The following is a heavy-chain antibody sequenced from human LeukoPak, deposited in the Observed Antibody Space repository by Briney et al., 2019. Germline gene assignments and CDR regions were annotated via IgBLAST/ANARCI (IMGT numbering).Heavy chain of an antibody. CDR2: IYYRGNT. J-gene: IGHJ1*01. CDR1: GGSISSNSYF. Sequence: PSETLSLTCTVSGGSISSNSYFWGWVRQPPGKGLEWIGSIYYRGNTYYNPSLKSRVTISVDTSKNQFSLKLNSATAADTAVYYCASSRSAEYFQHWGQGTLVTVSS. V-gene: IGHV4-39*01. CDR3: ASSRSAEYFQH.